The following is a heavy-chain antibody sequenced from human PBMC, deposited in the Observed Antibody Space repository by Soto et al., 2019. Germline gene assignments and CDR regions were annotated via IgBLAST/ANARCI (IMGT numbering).Heavy chain of an antibody. J-gene: IGHJ4*02. D-gene: IGHD2-2*01. CDR2: IIPIFGTA. CDR1: GGTFSSYA. V-gene: IGHV1-69*13. CDR3: ARGYCSSTSCYSLDY. Sequence: ASVKVSCKASGGTFSSYAISWVRQAPGQGLEWMGGIIPIFGTANYAQKFQGRVTITADESTSTAYMELSSLRSEDTAVYYCARGYCSSTSCYSLDYWGQGTLVTVSS.